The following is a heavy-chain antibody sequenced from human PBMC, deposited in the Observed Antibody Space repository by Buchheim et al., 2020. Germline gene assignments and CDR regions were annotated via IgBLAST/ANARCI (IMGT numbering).Heavy chain of an antibody. CDR1: GFTFSSYS. D-gene: IGHD5-24*01. V-gene: IGHV3-21*01. J-gene: IGHJ5*02. CDR3: ARDHRRRWLQFDNWFDP. CDR2: ISSSSSYI. Sequence: EVQLVESGGGLVKPGGSLRLSCAASGFTFSSYSMNWVRQAPGKGLEWVSSISSSSSYIYYADSVKGRFTISRDNAKNSTYLQMNSLRAEDTAVYYCARDHRRRWLQFDNWFDPWGQGTL.